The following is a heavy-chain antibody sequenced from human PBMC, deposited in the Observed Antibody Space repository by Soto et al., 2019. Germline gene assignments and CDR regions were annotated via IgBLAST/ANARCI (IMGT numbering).Heavy chain of an antibody. V-gene: IGHV1-24*01. J-gene: IGHJ4*02. D-gene: IGHD6-13*01. CDR1: GYTLTELS. CDR3: ATFIAAAGISPFDY. Sequence: ASVKVSCKVSGYTLTELSMHWMRQAPGKGLEWMGGFDPEDGETIYAQKFQGRVTMTEDTSTDTAYMELSSLRSEDTAVYYCATFIAAAGISPFDYWGQGTLVTVSS. CDR2: FDPEDGET.